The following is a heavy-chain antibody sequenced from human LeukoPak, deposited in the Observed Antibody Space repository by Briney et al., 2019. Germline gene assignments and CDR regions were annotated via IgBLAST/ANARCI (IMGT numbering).Heavy chain of an antibody. D-gene: IGHD1-26*01. CDR1: GYTFTSYD. V-gene: IGHV1-8*01. Sequence: ASVKVSCKASGYTFTSYDINWVRQATGQGLEWMGWMNPNSGNTGYAQKFQGRVTMTRNTSISTAYMELSSLRSEDTAVYYCATESQASNYYGMDVWGQGTTVTVSS. CDR2: MNPNSGNT. CDR3: ATESQASNYYGMDV. J-gene: IGHJ6*02.